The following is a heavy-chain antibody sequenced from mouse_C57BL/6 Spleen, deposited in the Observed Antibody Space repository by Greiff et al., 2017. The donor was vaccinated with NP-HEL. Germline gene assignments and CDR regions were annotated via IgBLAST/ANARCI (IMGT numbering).Heavy chain of an antibody. D-gene: IGHD1-1*02. CDR2: ISYDGSN. J-gene: IGHJ3*01. CDR1: GYSITSGYY. V-gene: IGHV3-6*01. Sequence: DVKLQESGPGLVKPSQSLSLTCSVTGYSITSGYYWNWIRQFPGNKLEWMGYISYDGSNNYNPSLKNRISSTRDTSKNQFFLKLNSVTTEDTATYYCARYGSYEGFAYWGQGTLVTVSA. CDR3: ARYGSYEGFAY.